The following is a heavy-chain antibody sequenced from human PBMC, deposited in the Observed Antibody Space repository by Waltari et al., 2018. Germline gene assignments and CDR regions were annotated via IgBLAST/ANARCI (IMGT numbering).Heavy chain of an antibody. CDR1: GFTFSSYG. D-gene: IGHD3-10*01. Sequence: QVQLVESGGGVVQPGRSLRLSCAASGFTFSSYGMHSVRQAPGKGLEWVAVIWYDGSNKYYADSVKGRFTISRDNSKNTLYLQMNSLRAEDTAVYYCARDGYGSYYYGMDVWGQGTTVTVSS. J-gene: IGHJ6*02. CDR3: ARDGYGSYYYGMDV. V-gene: IGHV3-33*01. CDR2: IWYDGSNK.